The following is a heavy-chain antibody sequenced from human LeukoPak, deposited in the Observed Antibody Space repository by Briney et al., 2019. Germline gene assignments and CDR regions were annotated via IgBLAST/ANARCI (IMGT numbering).Heavy chain of an antibody. CDR3: ASGDYLDY. V-gene: IGHV3-30*03. CDR2: ISYDGSNK. CDR1: GFNFSACG. Sequence: GRSLRLSCAASGFNFSACGIHWVRQAPGKGLEWVALISYDGSNKNYGDSVKGRFTISRDNSKNTLYLQMNSLRAEDTAVYYCASGDYLDYWGQGTLVIVSS. D-gene: IGHD4-17*01. J-gene: IGHJ4*02.